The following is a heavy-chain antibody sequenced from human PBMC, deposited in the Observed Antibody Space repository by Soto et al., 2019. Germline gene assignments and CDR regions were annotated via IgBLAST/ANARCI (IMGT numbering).Heavy chain of an antibody. CDR1: GYTFTTYD. J-gene: IGHJ6*03. CDR2: MNPKSGNT. V-gene: IGHV1-8*01. Sequence: ASVKVSCKASGYTFTTYDINWVRQATGQGLEWMGRMNPKSGNTDYAQKFQGRVTMTRNTSISTAYMEVSSLRSEDTAVYYCARGPYYYSYMDVWGKGTTVTVSS. CDR3: ARGPYYYSYMDV.